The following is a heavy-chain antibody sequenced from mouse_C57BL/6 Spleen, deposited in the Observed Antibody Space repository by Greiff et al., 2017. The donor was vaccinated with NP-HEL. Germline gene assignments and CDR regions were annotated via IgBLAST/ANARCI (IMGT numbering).Heavy chain of an antibody. J-gene: IGHJ2*01. V-gene: IGHV1-80*01. CDR2: IYPGDGDT. Sequence: QVQLKQSGAELVKPGASVKISCKASGYAFSSYWMNWVKQRPGKGLEWIGQIYPGDGDTNYNGKFKGKATLTADKSSSTAYMQLSSLTSEDSAVYFCARSLYQVQGDYWGQGTTLTVSS. CDR3: ARSLYQVQGDY. CDR1: GYAFSSYW.